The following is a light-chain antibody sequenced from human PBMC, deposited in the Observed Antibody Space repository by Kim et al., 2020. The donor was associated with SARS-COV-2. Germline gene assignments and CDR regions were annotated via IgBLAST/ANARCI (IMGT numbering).Light chain of an antibody. Sequence: QSALTQPPSASGSPGQSVTVSCTGTNSDVGGYNYVSWYQQHPGKAPKLIIFEVSKRPSGVPDRFSGSKSGNTASLTVSGLQAEDEADYYCSSYAGSENRVVFGGGTQLTVL. J-gene: IGLJ2*01. CDR3: SSYAGSENRVV. CDR1: NSDVGGYNY. CDR2: EVS. V-gene: IGLV2-8*01.